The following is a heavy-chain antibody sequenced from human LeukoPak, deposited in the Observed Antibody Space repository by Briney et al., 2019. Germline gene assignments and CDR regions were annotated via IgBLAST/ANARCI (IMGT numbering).Heavy chain of an antibody. CDR3: ARDLLVYYYDSSGYHLPWYYYYMDV. J-gene: IGHJ6*03. D-gene: IGHD3-22*01. Sequence: SETLSLTCTVSGYSISSGYYWGWIRQPPGKGLEWIGSIYHSGSTYYNPSLKSRVTISVDTSKNQFSLKLSSVTAADTAVYYCARDLLVYYYDSSGYHLPWYYYYMDVWGKGTTVTVSS. CDR1: GYSISSGYY. CDR2: IYHSGST. V-gene: IGHV4-38-2*02.